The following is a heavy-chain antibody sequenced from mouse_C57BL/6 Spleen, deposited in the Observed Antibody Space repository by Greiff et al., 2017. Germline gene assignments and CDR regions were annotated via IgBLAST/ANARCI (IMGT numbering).Heavy chain of an antibody. V-gene: IGHV1-15*01. CDR1: GYTFTDYE. J-gene: IGHJ3*01. D-gene: IGHD1-1*01. CDR3: TQNYYCSRGWFAY. Sequence: VQLQQSGAELVRPGASVTLSCKASGYTFTDYEMHWVKQTPVHGLEWIGAIDPETGGTAYNQKFKGKAILTADKSSSTAYMELRSLTSEDSAVYYGTQNYYCSRGWFAYWGQGTLVTVSA. CDR2: IDPETGGT.